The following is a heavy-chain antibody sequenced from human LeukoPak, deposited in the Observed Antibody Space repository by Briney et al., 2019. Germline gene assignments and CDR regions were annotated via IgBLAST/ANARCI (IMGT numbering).Heavy chain of an antibody. D-gene: IGHD6-13*01. J-gene: IGHJ4*02. CDR3: ASLTGYSSSWYEFDY. CDR1: GFTVGRNY. Sequence: GGSLRLSCAASGFTVGRNYMNWVRQAPGKGLEWVSVIYSGVGTYYADSVKGRFTISRDNSKNTLYLQMNSLRAEDTAMYYCASLTGYSSSWYEFDYWGQGTLVTVSS. CDR2: IYSGVGT. V-gene: IGHV3-53*01.